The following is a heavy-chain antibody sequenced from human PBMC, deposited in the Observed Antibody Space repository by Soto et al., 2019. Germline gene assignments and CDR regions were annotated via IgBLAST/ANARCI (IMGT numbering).Heavy chain of an antibody. V-gene: IGHV1-18*01. CDR2: ISAYNGNT. D-gene: IGHD3-22*01. CDR1: GYTFTSYG. Sequence: ASVKVSCKASGYTFTSYGISWVRQAPGQGLEWMGWISAYNGNTNYAQKLQGRVTMTRDTSTSTAYMELRSLRSEDTAVYYCARDEYYYDSSGYYFGVDYWGQGTLVTVSS. J-gene: IGHJ4*02. CDR3: ARDEYYYDSSGYYFGVDY.